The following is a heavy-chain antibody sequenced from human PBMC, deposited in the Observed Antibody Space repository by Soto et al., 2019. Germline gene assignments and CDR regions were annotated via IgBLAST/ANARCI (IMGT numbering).Heavy chain of an antibody. CDR3: SRSIDISGYYFSNS. V-gene: IGHV4-59*01. Sequence: LSLTCTVSGAPISSYYWSWIRQPPGKGLEWIGYIYYSGTTNYNPSLKSRVTMSLDTSRNQFSLKLSSVTAADTAVYYCSRSIDISGYYFSNSWGQGTLVTVSS. CDR2: IYYSGTT. D-gene: IGHD3-22*01. CDR1: GAPISSYY. J-gene: IGHJ4*02.